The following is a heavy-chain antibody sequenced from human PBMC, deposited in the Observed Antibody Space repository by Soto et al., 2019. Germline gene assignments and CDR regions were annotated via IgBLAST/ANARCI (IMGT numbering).Heavy chain of an antibody. J-gene: IGHJ4*02. V-gene: IGHV1-8*01. CDR2: LNPNSGNT. D-gene: IGHD5-18*01. Sequence: QVQLVKSGAEVKKPGASGKVSCKASGYTFTSYDINWVRQATGEGLELMGWLNPNSGNTGYAQKYQGRVTMTRTTSISTAYMELSSLRSEDTAVYYWALGGYSYGSYKYCDYWGQGTMVTVSS. CDR1: GYTFTSYD. CDR3: ALGGYSYGSYKYCDY.